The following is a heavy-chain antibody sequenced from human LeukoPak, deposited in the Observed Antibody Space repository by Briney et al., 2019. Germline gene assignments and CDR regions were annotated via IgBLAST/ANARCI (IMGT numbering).Heavy chain of an antibody. J-gene: IGHJ4*01. D-gene: IGHD3-22*01. V-gene: IGHV3-7*01. CDR1: GFTFRTYW. CDR3: AIDRLSYDWSDYRFHY. CDR2: INDDGREV. Sequence: GGSLRLSCVASGFTFRTYWMNWFRRAPGKGLEWVGNINDDGREVNYVDSVRGRFIISRDNAKDSLYLQMNSLRVDDTAMYYCAIDRLSYDWSDYRFHYWGQGARVTVSS.